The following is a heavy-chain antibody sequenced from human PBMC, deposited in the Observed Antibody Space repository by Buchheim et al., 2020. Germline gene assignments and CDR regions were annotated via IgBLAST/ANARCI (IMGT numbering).Heavy chain of an antibody. V-gene: IGHV5-10-1*03. Sequence: EVQLVQSGAEVKKPGESLRISCKGSGYSFTSYWISWVRQMPGKGLEWMGRIDPSDSYTNYSPSFQGHVTISADKPISTAYPQWSSLKASDTAMYYCAIWRPDILTGYYHRDFDYWGQGTL. J-gene: IGHJ4*02. D-gene: IGHD3-9*01. CDR2: IDPSDSYT. CDR1: GYSFTSYW. CDR3: AIWRPDILTGYYHRDFDY.